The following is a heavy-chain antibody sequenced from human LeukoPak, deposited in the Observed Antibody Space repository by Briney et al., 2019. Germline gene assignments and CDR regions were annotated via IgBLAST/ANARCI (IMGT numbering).Heavy chain of an antibody. D-gene: IGHD3-22*01. V-gene: IGHV3-30-3*01. Sequence: SGGSLRVSCAASGFTFSSYAMHWVRQAPGKGLEWVAVISYDGSNKYYADSVKGRFTISRDNSKNTLYLQMNSLRAEDTAVYYCAREVSVVVFDYWGQGTLVTVSS. CDR1: GFTFSSYA. J-gene: IGHJ4*02. CDR2: ISYDGSNK. CDR3: AREVSVVVFDY.